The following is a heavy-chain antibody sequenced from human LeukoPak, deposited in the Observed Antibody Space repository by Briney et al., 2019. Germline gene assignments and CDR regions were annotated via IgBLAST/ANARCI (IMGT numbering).Heavy chain of an antibody. D-gene: IGHD3/OR15-3a*01. Sequence: GVXXXSSNSYWGWIRQPPGKGLEWIGSIYYTGNTYYNASLKSRVTISIDTSKNQISLRLTSVTATDTAMYYCARQTGSGLFTLPGGQGTLVTVSS. CDR1: GVXXXSSNSY. J-gene: IGHJ4*02. CDR2: IYYTGNT. V-gene: IGHV4-39*01. CDR3: ARQTGSGLFTLP.